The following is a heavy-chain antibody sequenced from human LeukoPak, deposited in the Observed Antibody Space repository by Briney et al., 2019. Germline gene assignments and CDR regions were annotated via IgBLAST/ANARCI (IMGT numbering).Heavy chain of an antibody. CDR1: GGTFSSYA. V-gene: IGHV1-69*06. CDR2: IIPIFGTP. D-gene: IGHD4-17*01. CDR3: ARDSYDGDYINY. Sequence: ASVKVSCKAPGGTFSSYAISWVRQAPGQGLEWMGRIIPIFGTPNYAQKLQGRITITADKSTSTAYMELSSLRSEDTAVYYCARDSYDGDYINYWGQGTLVTVSS. J-gene: IGHJ4*02.